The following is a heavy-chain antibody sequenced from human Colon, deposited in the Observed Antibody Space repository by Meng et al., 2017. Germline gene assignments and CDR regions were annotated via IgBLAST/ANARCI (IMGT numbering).Heavy chain of an antibody. V-gene: IGHV1-69*01. CDR1: GGIFRSYA. D-gene: IGHD3-3*01. CDR3: ARDLES. Sequence: QVPLVQSGAEVKKPGSSVRVSCKASGGIFRSYAISWVRQAPGQGLEWMGGIVPMFGTPNYAQKFQGRVTIAADESTTTSFMELSSLRFEDTATYYCARDLESWGQGTLVTVSS. CDR2: IVPMFGTP. J-gene: IGHJ5*02.